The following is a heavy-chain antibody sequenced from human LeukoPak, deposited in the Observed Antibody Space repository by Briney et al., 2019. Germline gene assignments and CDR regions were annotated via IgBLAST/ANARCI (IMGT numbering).Heavy chain of an antibody. Sequence: PGGSLRLSCAASGFTFSSYTMSWVRQAPGKGLEWISVISATGFTTYHTDSVKGRFTISRDNSKSILSLQMDGLRAEDTAIYFCTKGVQVGPTRGFFDFWGQGTLVTVSS. V-gene: IGHV3-23*01. CDR3: TKGVQVGPTRGFFDF. J-gene: IGHJ4*03. D-gene: IGHD1-26*01. CDR1: GFTFSSYT. CDR2: ISATGFTT.